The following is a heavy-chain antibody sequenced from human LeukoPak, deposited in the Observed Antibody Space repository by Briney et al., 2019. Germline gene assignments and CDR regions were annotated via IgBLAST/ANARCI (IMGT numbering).Heavy chain of an antibody. J-gene: IGHJ4*02. CDR2: ISYDGSNK. Sequence: GGSLRLSCAASGFTFSSYAMSWVRQAPGKGLEWVAVISYDGSNKYYADSVKGRFTISRDNSKNTLYLQMNSLRAEDTAVYYCANPSYSDMNGYWGQGTLVTVSS. D-gene: IGHD3-9*01. CDR1: GFTFSSYA. CDR3: ANPSYSDMNGY. V-gene: IGHV3-30-3*01.